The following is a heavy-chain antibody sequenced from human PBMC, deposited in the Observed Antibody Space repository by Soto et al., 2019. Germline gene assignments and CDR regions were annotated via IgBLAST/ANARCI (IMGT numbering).Heavy chain of an antibody. V-gene: IGHV1-69*06. Sequence: QVQLVQSGAEVKKPGSSVKVSCKASGGTFSSYAISWVRQAPGQGLEWMGGIIPIFGTANYAQKFQGRVTITADKSTSTAYMELSSLRSEDTAVYYCARSMLEQQLVYHYYGMDVWGQGITVTVSS. D-gene: IGHD6-13*01. CDR1: GGTFSSYA. CDR3: ARSMLEQQLVYHYYGMDV. CDR2: IIPIFGTA. J-gene: IGHJ6*02.